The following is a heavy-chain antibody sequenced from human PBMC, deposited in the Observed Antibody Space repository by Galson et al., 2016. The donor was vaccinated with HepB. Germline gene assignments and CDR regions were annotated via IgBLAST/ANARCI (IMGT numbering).Heavy chain of an antibody. CDR3: AKGGAYDH. CDR2: ISGDSENT. Sequence: SLRLSCAASGFTFSDSAMSWVRQAPGKGLEWVSAISGDSENTYYTDSVKGRFAISKDNSEKTLYLQMNSLRAEDTAIYYCAKGGAYDHWGQGTLATVSS. J-gene: IGHJ4*02. CDR1: GFTFSDSA. V-gene: IGHV3-23*01.